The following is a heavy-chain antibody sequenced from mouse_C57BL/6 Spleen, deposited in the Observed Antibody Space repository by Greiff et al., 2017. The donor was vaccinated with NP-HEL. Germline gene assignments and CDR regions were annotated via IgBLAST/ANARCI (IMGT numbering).Heavy chain of an antibody. D-gene: IGHD3-3*01. CDR1: GFSLTSSG. CDR2: IWSGGST. Sequence: QVQLKESGPGLVQPSQSLSITCTASGFSLTSSGVHWVRQSPGKGLEWLGVIWSGGSTDYHAAFISGLSISKDNSKSQVFFKMNRLQADDTAIYCCAREESRAWFAYWGQGTLVTVSA. J-gene: IGHJ3*01. CDR3: AREESRAWFAY. V-gene: IGHV2-2*01.